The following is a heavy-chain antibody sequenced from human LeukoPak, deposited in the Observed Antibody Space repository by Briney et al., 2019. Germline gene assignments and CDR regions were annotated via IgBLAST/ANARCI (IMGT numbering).Heavy chain of an antibody. CDR1: GGSISSGDYY. CDR2: IYYSGST. D-gene: IGHD4-17*01. V-gene: IGHV4-30-4*01. Sequence: SETLSLTCTVSGGSISSGDYYWSWIRQPPGKGLEWIGYIYYSGSTYYNPSLKSRVTISVDTSKNQFSLKLSSVTAADTAVYYCAREGVYGDQHLDYWGQGTLVTVSS. J-gene: IGHJ4*02. CDR3: AREGVYGDQHLDY.